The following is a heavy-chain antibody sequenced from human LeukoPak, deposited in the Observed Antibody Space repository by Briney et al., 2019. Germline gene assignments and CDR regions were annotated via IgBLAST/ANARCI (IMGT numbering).Heavy chain of an antibody. CDR3: ASQPINYYFDY. J-gene: IGHJ4*02. V-gene: IGHV4-59*01. Sequence: SETLSLTCTVSGVSISSYYWSWIRQPPGKGLEWIGYIYYSGSTNYNPSLKSRVTISVDTSKNQFSLKLSSVTAADTAVYYCASQPINYYFDYWGQGTLVTVSS. CDR1: GVSISSYY. D-gene: IGHD3-9*01. CDR2: IYYSGST.